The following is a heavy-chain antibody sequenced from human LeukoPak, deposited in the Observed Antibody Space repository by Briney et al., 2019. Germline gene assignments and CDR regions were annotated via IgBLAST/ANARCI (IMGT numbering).Heavy chain of an antibody. V-gene: IGHV4-4*09. CDR3: ARHSAYSGYDYGNDY. J-gene: IGHJ4*02. Sequence: SETLSLTCTVSGGSICSYYWSWIRQPPGKGLEWIGYIYTSGSTNYNPSLKSRVTISVDTSKNQFSLKLSSVTAADTAVYYCARHSAYSGYDYGNDYWGQGTLVTVSS. D-gene: IGHD5-12*01. CDR2: IYTSGST. CDR1: GGSICSYY.